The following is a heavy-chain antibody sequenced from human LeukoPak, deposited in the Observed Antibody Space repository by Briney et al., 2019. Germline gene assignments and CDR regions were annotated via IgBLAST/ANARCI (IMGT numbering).Heavy chain of an antibody. D-gene: IGHD1-26*01. CDR2: LNYSGTT. CDR3: AREAGRGFSGSYYYWFDP. CDR1: GGSISGSTSY. J-gene: IGHJ5*02. V-gene: IGHV4-39*07. Sequence: SETLSLTCTVSGGSISGSTSYWGWIRQSPGKGLEWIGLLNYSGTTYYNPSFKSRVSISIDRSRTQFSLKLSSVTAADTAVYYCAREAGRGFSGSYYYWFDPWGQGTLVTVSS.